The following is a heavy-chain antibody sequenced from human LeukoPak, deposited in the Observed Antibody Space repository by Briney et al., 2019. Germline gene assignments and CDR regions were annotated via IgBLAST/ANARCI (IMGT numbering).Heavy chain of an antibody. CDR1: GFTFSSYG. CDR2: IRYDGSNK. J-gene: IGHJ3*02. CDR3: AKGSHYYDSSGYYYRDAFDI. V-gene: IGHV3-30*02. Sequence: PGGSLRLSCAASGFTFSSYGMHWVRQAPGKGLEWAAFIRYDGSNKYYADSVKGRFTISRDNSKNTLYLQMNSLRAEDTAVYYCAKGSHYYDSSGYYYRDAFDIWGQGTMVTVSS. D-gene: IGHD3-22*01.